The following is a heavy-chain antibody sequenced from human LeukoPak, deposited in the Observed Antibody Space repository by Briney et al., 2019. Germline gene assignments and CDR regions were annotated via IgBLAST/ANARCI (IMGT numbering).Heavy chain of an antibody. CDR3: AKGRGDYVGY. J-gene: IGHJ4*02. CDR2: ISSSSSYI. D-gene: IGHD4-17*01. V-gene: IGHV3-21*01. Sequence: PGGSLRLSCAASGFTFSSYSMNWVRQAPGKGLEWVSSISSSSSYIYYADSVKGRFTISRDNSKNTLYLQMNSLRAEDTAVYYCAKGRGDYVGYWGQGTLVTVSS. CDR1: GFTFSSYS.